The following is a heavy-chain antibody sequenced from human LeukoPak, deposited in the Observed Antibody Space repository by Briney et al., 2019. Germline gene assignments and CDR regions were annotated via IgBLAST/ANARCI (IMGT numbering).Heavy chain of an antibody. D-gene: IGHD3-22*01. CDR1: GFTFSSYW. CDR3: VRDRNYYDSSGYRNWFDP. J-gene: IGHJ5*02. CDR2: IKQDGSEK. Sequence: GGSLRLSCAASGFTFSSYWMSWVRQAPGKGLEWVANIKQDGSEKYYVDSVKGRFTISRDNAKNSLYLQMNSLRAEDTAEYYCVRDRNYYDSSGYRNWFDPWGQGTLVTVPS. V-gene: IGHV3-7*01.